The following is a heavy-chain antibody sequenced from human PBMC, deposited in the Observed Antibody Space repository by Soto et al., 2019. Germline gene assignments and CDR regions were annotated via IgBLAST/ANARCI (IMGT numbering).Heavy chain of an antibody. CDR3: ARRDADYGLYYFDY. Sequence: STKLACAASGFTFSSYAMHWVLQAPGKGLEWVAVISYDGSNKYYADSVKGRFTISRDNSKNTLYLQMNSLRAEDTAVYYCARRDADYGLYYFDYWGQGTLVTVSS. J-gene: IGHJ4*02. V-gene: IGHV3-30-3*01. D-gene: IGHD4-17*01. CDR2: ISYDGSNK. CDR1: GFTFSSYA.